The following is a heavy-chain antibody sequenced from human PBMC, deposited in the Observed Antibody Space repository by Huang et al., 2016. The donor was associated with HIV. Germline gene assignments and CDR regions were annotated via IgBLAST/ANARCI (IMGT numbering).Heavy chain of an antibody. D-gene: IGHD3-10*01. J-gene: IGHJ4*02. Sequence: QLQLQESGPGLVKPSETLSLTCTVSGGSIRSDNYYWGWIRQPPGKGLEWIGSIYYSGSTYYNPAIKGRVTIAVDTSKNQFSLKMRSVTAADTAVYYCARLPGSITMIRGVITDPYWGQGTLVTVSS. CDR1: GGSIRSDNYY. CDR3: ARLPGSITMIRGVITDPY. CDR2: IYYSGST. V-gene: IGHV4-39*01.